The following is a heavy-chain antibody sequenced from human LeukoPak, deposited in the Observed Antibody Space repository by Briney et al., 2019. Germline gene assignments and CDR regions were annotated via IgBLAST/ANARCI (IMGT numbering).Heavy chain of an antibody. J-gene: IGHJ6*04. CDR1: GGTLSSYA. CDR2: VIPIFDTA. D-gene: IGHD2-15*01. V-gene: IGHV1-69*13. CDR3: ASQGSRYCSGRSCYPSRHYYYYYGMDV. Sequence: RRASVKVSCKASGGTLSSYAISWVRQAPGQGLEWMGGVIPIFDTANYAQKFQGRVTITADESTSTAYMELSSLRSEDTAVYYCASQGSRYCSGRSCYPSRHYYYYYGMDVWGTGTTVTVSS.